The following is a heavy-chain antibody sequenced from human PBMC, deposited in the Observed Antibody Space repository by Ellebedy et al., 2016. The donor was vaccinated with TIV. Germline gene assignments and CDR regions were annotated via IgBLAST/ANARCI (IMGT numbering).Heavy chain of an antibody. D-gene: IGHD4-17*01. CDR3: AKRYGEPFDY. V-gene: IGHV3-23*01. J-gene: IGHJ4*02. CDR2: ISGSGGST. Sequence: GESLKISCAASGFTFSNYAMSCVRQAPGKGLEWVSGISGSGGSTYYADAVKGRFTISRDNSKKTLYLQMNSLRAEDTAVYYCAKRYGEPFDYWGQGTLVTVSS. CDR1: GFTFSNYA.